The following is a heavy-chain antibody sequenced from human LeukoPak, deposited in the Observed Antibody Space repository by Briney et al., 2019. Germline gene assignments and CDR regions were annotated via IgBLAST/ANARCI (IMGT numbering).Heavy chain of an antibody. J-gene: IGHJ5*02. CDR1: GYTFTSYG. Sequence: ASVKVSCKASGYTFTSYGISWVRQAPGQGLEWMGWISAYNGNTNYAQKLQGRVTMTTDTSTSTAYMELRSLRSDDTAVYYCARARLWFEGLSLPFDPWGQGTLVTVSS. V-gene: IGHV1-18*04. CDR2: ISAYNGNT. CDR3: ARARLWFEGLSLPFDP. D-gene: IGHD3-10*01.